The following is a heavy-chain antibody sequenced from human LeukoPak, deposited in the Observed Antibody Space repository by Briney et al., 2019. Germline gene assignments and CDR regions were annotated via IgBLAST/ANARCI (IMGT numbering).Heavy chain of an antibody. CDR2: INPNSCGT. V-gene: IGHV1-2*06. D-gene: IGHD4-17*01. Sequence: ASVKVSCKASGYTFTGYYIHWVRQAPGQGLEGMGRINPNSCGTNYTQKFQGRVTMTRETSISTAYMELRRLTSDDTAVYYCARHHESYKYYGDYLNCFAPWGQGTLVTVSS. J-gene: IGHJ5*02. CDR3: ARHHESYKYYGDYLNCFAP. CDR1: GYTFTGYY.